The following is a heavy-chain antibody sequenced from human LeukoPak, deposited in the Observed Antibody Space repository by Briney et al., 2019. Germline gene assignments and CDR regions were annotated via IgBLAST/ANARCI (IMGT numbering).Heavy chain of an antibody. D-gene: IGHD3-10*01. V-gene: IGHV4-59*01. CDR3: ARGQAALWFGEL. CDR1: GASISSYY. Sequence: PSETLSLTCTVSGASISSYYWSWIRQPPGKGLEWIGHISYSGSTNYNPSLKSRVTISLDTSKNQLSLKLSSVTTADTAVYYCARGQAALWFGELWGQGTLVTVSS. J-gene: IGHJ4*02. CDR2: ISYSGST.